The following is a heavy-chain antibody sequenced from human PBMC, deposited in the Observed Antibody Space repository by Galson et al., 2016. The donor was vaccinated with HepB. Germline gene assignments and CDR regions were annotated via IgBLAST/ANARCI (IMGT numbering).Heavy chain of an antibody. CDR3: TTADISDWYGRDMVV. D-gene: IGHD6-19*01. J-gene: IGHJ6*02. Sequence: LRLSCAASGFTFSNAWMNWVRQAPGKGLEWVGRIKRKTDGGTTYYAAPVKGRFIISRDDSKNTPYLQMNSLKTEDTALYYCTTADISDWYGRDMVVWGQGTTVTVSS. CDR2: IKRKTDGGTT. V-gene: IGHV3-15*07. CDR1: GFTFSNAW.